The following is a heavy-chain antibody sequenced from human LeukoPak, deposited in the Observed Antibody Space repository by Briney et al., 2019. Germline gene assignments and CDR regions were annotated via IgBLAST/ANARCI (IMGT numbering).Heavy chain of an antibody. CDR2: INPSGDST. Sequence: ASVKVSCKASGYTFTSYYIHWVRQAPGQGLEWMGIINPSGDSTSYAQKSQGRVTMTRDTSTSTVYMELSSLRSDDTAVYYCARIAAAENYFDYWGQGTLVTVSS. J-gene: IGHJ4*02. CDR1: GYTFTSYY. D-gene: IGHD6-13*01. CDR3: ARIAAAENYFDY. V-gene: IGHV1-46*01.